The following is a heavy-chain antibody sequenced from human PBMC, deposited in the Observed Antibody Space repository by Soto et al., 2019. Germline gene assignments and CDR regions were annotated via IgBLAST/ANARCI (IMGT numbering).Heavy chain of an antibody. CDR1: GGSISNSRYY. CDR2: IYYSGST. D-gene: IGHD6-19*01. Sequence: QLQLQESGPGLVKPSETLSLTCTVSGGSISNSRYYGGWIRQPPGKELEWIGSIYYSGSTYYNPSLNSRVSISVDTSKNQFSLNLSSVTAADTAVYYCARHSSGWYDFDYWGQGTLVTVSS. J-gene: IGHJ4*02. CDR3: ARHSSGWYDFDY. V-gene: IGHV4-39*01.